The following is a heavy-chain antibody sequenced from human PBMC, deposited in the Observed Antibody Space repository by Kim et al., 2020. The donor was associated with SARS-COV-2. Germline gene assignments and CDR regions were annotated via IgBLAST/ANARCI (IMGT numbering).Heavy chain of an antibody. CDR2: IYPGDSDT. J-gene: IGHJ6*02. Sequence: GESLKISCKGSGYSFTSYWIGWVRQMPGKGLEWMGIIYPGDSDTRYSPSFQGQVTISADKSISTAYLQWSSLKASDTAMYYCARYRIAVAGRRYYYYGMDVWGQGTTVTVSS. CDR3: ARYRIAVAGRRYYYYGMDV. CDR1: GYSFTSYW. V-gene: IGHV5-51*01. D-gene: IGHD6-19*01.